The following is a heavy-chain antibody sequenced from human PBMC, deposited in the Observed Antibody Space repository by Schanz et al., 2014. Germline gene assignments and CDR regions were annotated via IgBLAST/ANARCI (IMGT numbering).Heavy chain of an antibody. Sequence: EEQLLQSGGGLVQPGGSLRLSCAVSGFTVSSNHMSWVRQAPGKGLEWVSVIYSGIGAYYADSVKGRFTISRDNSKNTLYLQMNSLRAEDTAVYYCVKQIHYDILTVTRNWGQGTLVTVSS. CDR1: GFTVSSNH. V-gene: IGHV3-66*01. CDR2: IYSGIGA. D-gene: IGHD3-9*01. J-gene: IGHJ4*02. CDR3: VKQIHYDILTVTRN.